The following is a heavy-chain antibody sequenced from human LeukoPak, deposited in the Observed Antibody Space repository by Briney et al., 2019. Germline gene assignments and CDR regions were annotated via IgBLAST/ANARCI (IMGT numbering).Heavy chain of an antibody. CDR2: VIPIFGTA. CDR1: GGTFSSYA. D-gene: IGHD3-10*01. Sequence: GASVKVSCKASGGTFSSYAISWVRQAPGQGLEWMGGVIPIFGTANYAQKFQGRVTITADKSTSTAYMELSSLRSEDTAVYCCARGAMVRGVIGYYYYGMDVWGKGTTVTVSS. J-gene: IGHJ6*04. V-gene: IGHV1-69*06. CDR3: ARGAMVRGVIGYYYYGMDV.